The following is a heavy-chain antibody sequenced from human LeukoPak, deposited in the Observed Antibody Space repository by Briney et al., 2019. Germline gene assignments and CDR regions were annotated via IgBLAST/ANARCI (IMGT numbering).Heavy chain of an antibody. CDR2: IYTSGST. CDR1: GGSISSYY. Sequence: PSETLSLTCTVSGGSISSYYWSWIRQPAGKGLEWIGRIYTSGSTNYNPSLKSRVTMSVDTSKNQFSLKLSSVTAADTAVYYCARDFHYDFWSGGWFDYWGQGTLVTVSS. V-gene: IGHV4-4*07. J-gene: IGHJ5*01. CDR3: ARDFHYDFWSGGWFDY. D-gene: IGHD3-3*01.